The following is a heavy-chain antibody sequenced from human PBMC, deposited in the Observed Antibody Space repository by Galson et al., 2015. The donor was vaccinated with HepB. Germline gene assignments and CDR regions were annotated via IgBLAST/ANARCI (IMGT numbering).Heavy chain of an antibody. V-gene: IGHV3-23*01. J-gene: IGHJ4*02. Sequence: SLRLSCAASGFTFSSYAMSWVRQAPGKGLERVSGISGSGDFTYYADIVKGRFTISRDNSKNTLHLQMNSLRAEDSAVYYCAKRGLRLDTAMGQLDYCGQGTLVTVSS. D-gene: IGHD5-18*01. CDR3: AKRGLRLDTAMGQLDY. CDR2: ISGSGDFT. CDR1: GFTFSSYA.